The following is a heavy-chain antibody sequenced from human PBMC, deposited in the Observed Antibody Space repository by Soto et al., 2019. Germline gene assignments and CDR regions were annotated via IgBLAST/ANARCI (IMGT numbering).Heavy chain of an antibody. CDR1: GGSISSGGYY. V-gene: IGHV4-31*03. CDR3: ARRLFP. CDR2: IYYIGST. J-gene: IGHJ5*02. Sequence: SETLSLSCTVSGGSISSGGYYWNWIRQHPGKGLEWIGYIYYIGSTYYNPSLKSRVTISLDTSKNQFSLKLSSVTAADTAVYYRARRLFPCGQGTPDTVSS.